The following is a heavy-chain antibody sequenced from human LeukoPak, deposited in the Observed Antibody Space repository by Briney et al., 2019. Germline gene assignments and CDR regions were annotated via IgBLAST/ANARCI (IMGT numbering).Heavy chain of an antibody. J-gene: IGHJ4*02. Sequence: SETLSLTCTVSGYSINRGYYWGWIRQPPGKGLEWIGSIFHSGNTYYNPSLKSRVTISVDTSKNQFSLKLNSVTAADTAVYYCARDELTLDWYSYWGQGTLVTVSS. CDR2: IFHSGNT. V-gene: IGHV4-38-2*02. CDR3: ARDELTLDWYSY. D-gene: IGHD3-9*01. CDR1: GYSINRGYY.